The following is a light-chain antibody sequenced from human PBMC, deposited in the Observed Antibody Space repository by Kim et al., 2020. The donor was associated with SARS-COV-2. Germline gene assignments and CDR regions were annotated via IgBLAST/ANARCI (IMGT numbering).Light chain of an antibody. V-gene: IGKV1-27*01. CDR1: QGISNY. CDR3: QKYNSAHWT. Sequence: SVGDRVTITCRASQGISNYLAWYQQKPGKVPKLLIYAASALQSGVPSRFSGSGSGTDFTLTISSLQPEDVATYYCQKYNSAHWTFGQGTKVEIK. J-gene: IGKJ1*01. CDR2: AAS.